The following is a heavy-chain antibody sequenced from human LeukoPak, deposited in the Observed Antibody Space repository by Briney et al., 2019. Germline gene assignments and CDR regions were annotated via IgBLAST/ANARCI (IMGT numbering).Heavy chain of an antibody. CDR2: INEDGSGR. Sequence: ETLSLTCTVSGGSISSYYWSWIRQPPGKGLEWLANINEDGSGRYYVDSVKGRFTISRDNTKKSLYLQLNGLRAEDTAVYYCARDLKYQPHYWGQGTLVTVSS. CDR3: ARDLKYQPHY. D-gene: IGHD2-2*01. CDR1: GGSISSYY. J-gene: IGHJ4*02. V-gene: IGHV3-7*01.